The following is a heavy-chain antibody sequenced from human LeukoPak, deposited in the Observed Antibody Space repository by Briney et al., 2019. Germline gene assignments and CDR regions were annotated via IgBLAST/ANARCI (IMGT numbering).Heavy chain of an antibody. CDR2: INPNSGGT. V-gene: IGHV1-2*02. D-gene: IGHD2-15*01. J-gene: IGHJ4*02. Sequence: ASVKVSCKASGYTFTGYCMHWVRQAPGQGLEWMGWINPNSGGTNYAQKFQGRVTMTRDTSISTAYMELSRLRSDDTAVYYCARVVQIVVVVAALDYWGQGTLVTVSS. CDR1: GYTFTGYC. CDR3: ARVVQIVVVVAALDY.